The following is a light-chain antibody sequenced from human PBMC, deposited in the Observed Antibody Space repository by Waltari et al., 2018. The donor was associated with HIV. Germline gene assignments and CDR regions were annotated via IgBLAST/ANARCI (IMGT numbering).Light chain of an antibody. CDR2: ENY. J-gene: IGLJ2*01. V-gene: IGLV1-51*02. CDR1: TSNVGKNP. CDR3: GAWDDSLRAGI. Sequence: QSLLTQPPSVSAAPGQRVTIPCSGSTSNVGKNPVSWYQPFTGAAPKLPIYENYQRPSDIPDRFSGSKSGSSATLDITGLQAEDEADYYCGAWDDSLRAGIFGGGTKLSVL.